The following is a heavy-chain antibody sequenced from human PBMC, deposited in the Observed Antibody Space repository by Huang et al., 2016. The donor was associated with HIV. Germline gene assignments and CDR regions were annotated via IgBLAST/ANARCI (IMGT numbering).Heavy chain of an antibody. CDR3: ARILMYYNSSGYGFDY. CDR1: GGSFSGYY. J-gene: IGHJ4*02. D-gene: IGHD3-22*01. Sequence: QVQLQQWGAGLLKPSETLSLTCAVYGGSFSGYYWCWIRQPPGKGLEWIGEINHSGSTNYGPPLKSRVTISVDTSKHQFSLRLSSVTAADTAVYYCARILMYYNSSGYGFDYWGQGTLVTVSS. CDR2: INHSGST. V-gene: IGHV4-34*01.